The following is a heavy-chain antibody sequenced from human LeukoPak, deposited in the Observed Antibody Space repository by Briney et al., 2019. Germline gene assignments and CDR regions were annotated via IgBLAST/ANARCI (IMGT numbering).Heavy chain of an antibody. CDR2: IYHSGSS. CDR3: ARELKKDPNVNYMYV. CDR1: GYSISSGYY. Sequence: SETLSLTCTVSGYSISSGYYWGWIRQPPGKGLEWIGSIYHSGSSYYNPSLKSRVTTSVDTSKNQFSLRLSSLTAADTAVYYCARELKKDPNVNYMYVWGTGTTLTASS. J-gene: IGHJ6*03. V-gene: IGHV4-38-2*02.